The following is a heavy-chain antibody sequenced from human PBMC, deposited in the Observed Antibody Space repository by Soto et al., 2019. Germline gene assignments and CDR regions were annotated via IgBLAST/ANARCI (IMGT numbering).Heavy chain of an antibody. CDR3: ARQGKYSSSWREYFDYYNGMDV. CDR2: TYYSGNT. Sequence: QLQLQESGPGLVKPSETLSLTCTVSGGSISSRSYYWGWIRQPPGKGLEWIGSTYYSGNTYYNPSLKSRVIISVDTSKNQFSLKLSSVTAAHTAVYYCARQGKYSSSWREYFDYYNGMDVWGQGTTVTVSS. J-gene: IGHJ6*02. CDR1: GGSISSRSYY. V-gene: IGHV4-39*01. D-gene: IGHD6-13*01.